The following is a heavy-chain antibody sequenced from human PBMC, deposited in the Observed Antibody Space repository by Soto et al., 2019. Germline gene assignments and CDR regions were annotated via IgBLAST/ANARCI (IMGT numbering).Heavy chain of an antibody. CDR1: GGSFSGYY. CDR2: INHSGST. V-gene: IGHV4-34*01. D-gene: IGHD3-22*01. CDR3: ARAGFYYDSSGYPLPNYYYYYGMDV. J-gene: IGHJ6*02. Sequence: LSLTCAVYGGSFSGYYWSWIRQPPGKGLEWIGEINHSGSTNYNPSLKSRVTISVDTSKSQFSLKLSSVTAADTAVYYCARAGFYYDSSGYPLPNYYYYYGMDVWGQGTTVTVSS.